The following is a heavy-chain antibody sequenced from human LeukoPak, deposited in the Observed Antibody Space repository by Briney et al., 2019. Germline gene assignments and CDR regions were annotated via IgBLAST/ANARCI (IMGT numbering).Heavy chain of an antibody. CDR2: ISWDGGST. CDR1: GFTFDDYA. Sequence: PGGSLRLSCAASGFTFDDYAMHWVRQAPGKGLEWVSLISWDGGSTYYADSVKGRFTISRDNSKNSLYLQMNSLRAEDIAVYHCAKEHRSIAAAGYYFDYWGQGTLVTVSS. CDR3: AKEHRSIAAAGYYFDY. J-gene: IGHJ4*02. V-gene: IGHV3-43D*03. D-gene: IGHD6-13*01.